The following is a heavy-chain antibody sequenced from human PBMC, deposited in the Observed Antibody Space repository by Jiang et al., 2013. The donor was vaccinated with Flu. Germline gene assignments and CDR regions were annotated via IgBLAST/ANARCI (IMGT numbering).Heavy chain of an antibody. CDR1: GFSLSTSGVG. CDR2: IYWDDDK. J-gene: IGHJ3*02. V-gene: IGHV2-5*02. CDR3: AHSKTALITMIDRRGAFDI. Sequence: KPTQTLTLTCTFSGFSLSTSGVGVGWIRQPPGKALEWLALIYWDDDKRYSPSLKSRLTITKDTSKNQVVLTMTNMDPVDTATYYCAHSKTALITMIDRRGAFDIWGQGTMVTVSS. D-gene: IGHD3-22*01.